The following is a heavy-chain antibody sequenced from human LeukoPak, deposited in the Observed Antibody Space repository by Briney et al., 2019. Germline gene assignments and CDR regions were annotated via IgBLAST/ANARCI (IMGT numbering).Heavy chain of an antibody. Sequence: GGSLRLSCAASGFTFSSYWTHWVRQIPGKGRVWVSRISTGGSGLGYADSVKGRFTISRDNARNTLYLQMNSLRAEDTAVYYCVKGMGGSGSYYDYWGQGTLVTVSS. CDR2: ISTGGSGL. J-gene: IGHJ4*02. CDR3: VKGMGGSGSYYDY. CDR1: GFTFSSYW. D-gene: IGHD3-10*01. V-gene: IGHV3-74*01.